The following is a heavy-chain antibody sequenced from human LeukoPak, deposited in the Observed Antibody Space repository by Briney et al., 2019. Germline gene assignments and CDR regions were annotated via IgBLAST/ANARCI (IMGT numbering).Heavy chain of an antibody. V-gene: IGHV3-7*01. CDR3: ARDKRKGYCTNGVCRDYYYYMDV. J-gene: IGHJ6*03. Sequence: GGSLRLSCAASGFTFSGSALHWVRQAPGKGLEWVANIKQDGSEKYYVDSVKGRFTISRDNAKNSLYLQMDSLRAEDTAVYYCARDKRKGYCTNGVCRDYYYYMDVWGKGTTVTVSS. D-gene: IGHD2-8*01. CDR1: GFTFSGSA. CDR2: IKQDGSEK.